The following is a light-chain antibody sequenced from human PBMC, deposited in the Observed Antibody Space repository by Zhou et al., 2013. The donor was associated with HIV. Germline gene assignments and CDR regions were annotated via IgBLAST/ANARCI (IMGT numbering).Light chain of an antibody. J-gene: IGKJ5*01. V-gene: IGKV3-11*01. CDR2: DAS. Sequence: EIVLTQSPATLSLSPGERATLSCRASQSVSSYLAWYQQKPGQAPRLLIYDASNRATGIPARFSGSGSGTDFTLTISSLEPEDFAVYYCQQRSNWPLFGQGTRLDFK. CDR1: QSVSSY. CDR3: QQRSNWPL.